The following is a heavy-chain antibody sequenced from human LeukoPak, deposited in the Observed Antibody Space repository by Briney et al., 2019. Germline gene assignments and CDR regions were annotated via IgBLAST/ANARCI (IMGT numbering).Heavy chain of an antibody. J-gene: IGHJ4*02. CDR2: ISSSSSTT. D-gene: IGHD4-17*01. CDR1: GFTFSSYS. Sequence: GGSLRLSCAASGFTFSSYSMNWVRQAPGKGLEWVSYISSSSSTTSYADSVRGRFTISRDNAKNSLYLQMNSLRAEDTAVYYCARDYAGFDYWGQGTLVTVSS. CDR3: ARDYAGFDY. V-gene: IGHV3-48*04.